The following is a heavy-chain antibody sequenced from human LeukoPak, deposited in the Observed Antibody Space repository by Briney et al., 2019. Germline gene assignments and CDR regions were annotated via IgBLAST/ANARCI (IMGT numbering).Heavy chain of an antibody. CDR3: AREVESTSD. J-gene: IGHJ4*02. Sequence: GGSLRLSCAASGFTFSSYAMHWVRQAPGKGLEWVAVISYDGSNKYYADSVKGRFTISRDNSKNTLYLQMNSLRAEDTAVYYCAREVESTSDWGQGTLVAVSS. V-gene: IGHV3-30*04. CDR2: ISYDGSNK. D-gene: IGHD1-1*01. CDR1: GFTFSSYA.